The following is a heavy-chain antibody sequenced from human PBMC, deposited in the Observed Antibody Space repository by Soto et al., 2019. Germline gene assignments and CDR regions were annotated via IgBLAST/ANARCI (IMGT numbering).Heavy chain of an antibody. CDR2: IIPIFGTA. D-gene: IGHD3-10*01. J-gene: IGHJ4*02. CDR1: GGTFSSYA. V-gene: IGHV1-69*13. CDR3: ASRERVTMVRGVMNPAPFDY. Sequence: SVKVSCKASGGTFSSYAISWVRQAPGQGLEWMGGIIPIFGTANYAQKFQGRVTITADESTSTAYMELSSLRSEDTAVYYCASRERVTMVRGVMNPAPFDYWGQGTLVTVSS.